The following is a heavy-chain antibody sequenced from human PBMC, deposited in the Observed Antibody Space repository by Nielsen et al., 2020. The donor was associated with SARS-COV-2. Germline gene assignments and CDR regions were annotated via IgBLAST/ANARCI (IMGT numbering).Heavy chain of an antibody. D-gene: IGHD5-24*01. Sequence: ASVKVSCKASGYSFTTYSMNLVRQAPGQSLDWLVWINTITGNPTYAQGFIGRYVFSLYTSVSTAYLQINDFEAADTAVYYCARESELRGLDTWGEGTLVTVSS. CDR1: GYSFTTYS. J-gene: IGHJ5*02. CDR3: ARESELRGLDT. CDR2: INTITGNP. V-gene: IGHV7-4-1*02.